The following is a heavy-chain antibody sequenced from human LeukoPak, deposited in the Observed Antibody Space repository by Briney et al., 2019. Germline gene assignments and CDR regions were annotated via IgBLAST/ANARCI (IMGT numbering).Heavy chain of an antibody. D-gene: IGHD4-17*01. CDR3: ARRGGKNYGDYLLYYYYMDV. Sequence: ASVKVSCKASGYTFSSYGISWVRQAPGQGLEWMGWISAYNGDTHYAQKFQGRVTMTIDTSTSTAYMELRSLRSDDTAMFYCARRGGKNYGDYLLYYYYMDVWGKGTTVTVSS. CDR1: GYTFSSYG. J-gene: IGHJ6*03. V-gene: IGHV1-18*01. CDR2: ISAYNGDT.